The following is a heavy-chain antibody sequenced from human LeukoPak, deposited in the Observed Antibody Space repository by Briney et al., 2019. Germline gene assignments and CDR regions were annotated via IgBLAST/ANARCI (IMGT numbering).Heavy chain of an antibody. V-gene: IGHV5-51*01. Sequence: GESLKISCKGSGYSFTSYWIGWVRQMPGKGLEWMGIIYPGDSDTRYNPSFQGQGTISADKSISTAYLQWSSLKASDPAMYYCARSPIVVLPAAIMFDAFAIWGQGTMVTVSS. CDR1: GYSFTSYW. CDR2: IYPGDSDT. J-gene: IGHJ3*02. D-gene: IGHD2-2*01. CDR3: ARSPIVVLPAAIMFDAFAI.